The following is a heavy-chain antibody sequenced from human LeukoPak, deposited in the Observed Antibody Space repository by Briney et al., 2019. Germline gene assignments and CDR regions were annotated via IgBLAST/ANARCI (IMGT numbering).Heavy chain of an antibody. CDR2: INEDGGEK. D-gene: IGHD3-10*01. J-gene: IGHJ4*02. CDR3: VRGGFSLDY. CDR1: GFTFNTYW. Sequence: GGSLRLSCAASGFTFNTYWMSWVRQVPGKGLEWVANINEDGGEKYYVDSVKGRIIISRDNARNSLYLQMNSPRAEDTAVYYCVRGGFSLDYWGQGTLVTVSS. V-gene: IGHV3-7*01.